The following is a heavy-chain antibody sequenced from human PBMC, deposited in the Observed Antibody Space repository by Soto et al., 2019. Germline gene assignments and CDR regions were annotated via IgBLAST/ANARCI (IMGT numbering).Heavy chain of an antibody. CDR1: GFTFSSYG. CDR3: ARERVESGYYPAAFDY. D-gene: IGHD3-22*01. CDR2: IWYDGSNK. J-gene: IGHJ4*02. Sequence: QVQLVESGGGVVQPGRSLRLSCAASGFTFSSYGMHWVRQAPGKGLEWVAVIWYDGSNKYYADSVKGRFTISRDNSKTTLDREMNSLSAEDTAVYYCARERVESGYYPAAFDYWGQGTLVTVSS. V-gene: IGHV3-33*01.